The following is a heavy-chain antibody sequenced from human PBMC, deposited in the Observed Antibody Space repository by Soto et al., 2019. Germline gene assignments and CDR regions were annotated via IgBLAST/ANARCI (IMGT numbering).Heavy chain of an antibody. CDR2: IYYRGSN. V-gene: IGHV4-59*11. D-gene: IGHD1-26*01. CDR1: GGSILSHY. J-gene: IGHJ6*02. Sequence: PSETLSPTSNVSGGSILSHYWRWVRQAPGKGLEWIGHIYYRGSNNYNPSLRSRSTISVDTSKNQFSLKLNSVTTADTAVYYCARDGREASGMDVWGQGTKVTVSS. CDR3: ARDGREASGMDV.